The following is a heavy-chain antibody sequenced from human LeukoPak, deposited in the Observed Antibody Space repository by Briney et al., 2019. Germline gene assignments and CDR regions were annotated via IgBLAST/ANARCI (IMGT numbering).Heavy chain of an antibody. D-gene: IGHD2-2*01. V-gene: IGHV3-15*01. J-gene: IGHJ4*02. CDR1: GFTFSNAW. CDR3: STRYCSSNRCYGAYDQ. CDR2: IKGKTDGGTT. Sequence: GGSLRLSCAASGFTFSNAWMNWVRQAPGKGLEWVGRIKGKTDGGTTDYAAPVKGRFTISRDDSKNTVYLQMNSLKSEGTAVYYCSTRYCSSNRCYGAYDQWGQGTLVTVSS.